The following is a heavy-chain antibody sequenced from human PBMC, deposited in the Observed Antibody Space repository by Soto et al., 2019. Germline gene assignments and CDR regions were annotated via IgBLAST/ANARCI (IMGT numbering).Heavy chain of an antibody. CDR3: AKTLAYSNYADY. Sequence: GGSLRLFCAASGFTFSSYAMSWVRQAPGKGLEWVSAISGSGGSTYYADSVKGRFTISRDNSKNTLYLQMNSLRAEDTAVYYCAKTLAYSNYADYWGQGTLVTVSS. V-gene: IGHV3-23*01. D-gene: IGHD4-4*01. CDR1: GFTFSSYA. CDR2: ISGSGGST. J-gene: IGHJ4*02.